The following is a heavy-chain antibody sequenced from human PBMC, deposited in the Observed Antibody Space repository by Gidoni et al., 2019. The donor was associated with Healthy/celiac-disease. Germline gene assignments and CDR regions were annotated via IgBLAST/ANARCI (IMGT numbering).Heavy chain of an antibody. J-gene: IGHJ5*02. CDR3: ARDNGGGSYYLNDNWFDP. CDR2: INPNSGGT. CDR1: GYTFTGYS. V-gene: IGHV1-2*02. Sequence: QVQLVQSGAEVKKPGASVKVSCKASGYTFTGYSMHWVRQAPGQGLEWMGWINPNSGGTNYAQKFQGRVTMTRETSISTAYMELSRLRSDDTAVYYCARDNGGGSYYLNDNWFDPWGQGTLVTVSS. D-gene: IGHD1-26*01.